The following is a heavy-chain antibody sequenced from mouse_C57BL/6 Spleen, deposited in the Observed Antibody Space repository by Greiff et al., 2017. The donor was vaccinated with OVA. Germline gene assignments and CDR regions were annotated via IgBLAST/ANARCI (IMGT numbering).Heavy chain of an antibody. CDR3: ARVGVGSSGYGYAMDY. V-gene: IGHV1-82*01. CDR1: GYAFSSSW. CDR2: IYPGDGDT. J-gene: IGHJ4*01. D-gene: IGHD3-2*02. Sequence: QVQLQQSGPELVKPGASVKISCKASGYAFSSSWMNWVKQRPGKGLEWIGRIYPGDGDTNYNGKFKGKATLTADKSSSTAYMQISSLTSEDSAVYFCARVGVGSSGYGYAMDYWGQGTSVTVSS.